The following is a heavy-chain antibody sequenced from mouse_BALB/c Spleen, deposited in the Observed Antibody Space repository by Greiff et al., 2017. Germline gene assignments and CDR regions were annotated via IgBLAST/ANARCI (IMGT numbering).Heavy chain of an antibody. CDR1: GFTFSSFG. D-gene: IGHD2-10*02. Sequence: DVHLVESGGGLVQPGGSRKLSCAASGFTFSSFGMHWVRQAPEKGLEWVAYISSGSSTIYYADTVKGRFTISRDNPKNTLFLQMTSLRSEDTAMYYCARKEYGNTWFAYWGQGTLVTVSA. J-gene: IGHJ3*01. CDR3: ARKEYGNTWFAY. CDR2: ISSGSSTI. V-gene: IGHV5-17*02.